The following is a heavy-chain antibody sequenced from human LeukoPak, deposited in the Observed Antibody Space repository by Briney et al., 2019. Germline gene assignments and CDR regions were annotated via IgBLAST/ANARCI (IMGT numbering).Heavy chain of an antibody. CDR3: ARDLNYYDSSGYGH. CDR2: IYSGGSP. J-gene: IGHJ4*02. D-gene: IGHD3-22*01. CDR1: GFTFSTNY. V-gene: IGHV3-53*01. Sequence: GGSLRLSCAASGFTFSTNYMSWVRQAPGKGLEWVSVIYSGGSPYYADSVKGRFTISRDNSKNTLYLQINSLRAEDTAVYYCARDLNYYDSSGYGHWGQGTLVTVSS.